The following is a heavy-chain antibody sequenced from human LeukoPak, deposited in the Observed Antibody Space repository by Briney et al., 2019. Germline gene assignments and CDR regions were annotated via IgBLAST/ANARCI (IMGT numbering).Heavy chain of an antibody. V-gene: IGHV1-2*02. Sequence: ASVKVSCKASGYTFTGYYMHWVRQAPGQGLEWMGWINPNRGGTNYAQKFQGRVTMTRDTSISTAYVELSRLRSDDTAVYYCARGNWNYKPWFDPWGQGTLVTVSS. CDR2: INPNRGGT. CDR3: ARGNWNYKPWFDP. J-gene: IGHJ5*02. CDR1: GYTFTGYY. D-gene: IGHD1-7*01.